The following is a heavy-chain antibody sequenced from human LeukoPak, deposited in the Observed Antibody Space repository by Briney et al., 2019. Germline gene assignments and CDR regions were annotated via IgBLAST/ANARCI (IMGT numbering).Heavy chain of an antibody. J-gene: IGHJ4*02. CDR3: ARLVGRQWLSIISFDY. CDR1: GGSISSSSYY. Sequence: SETLSLTCTVSGGSISSSSYYWGWIRQPPGNWLEWIGSIYYSGSTYYNPSLKSRVTISVDTSKNQFSLKLSSVTAADTAVYYCARLVGRQWLSIISFDYWGQGTLVTVSS. D-gene: IGHD3-22*01. V-gene: IGHV4-39*01. CDR2: IYYSGST.